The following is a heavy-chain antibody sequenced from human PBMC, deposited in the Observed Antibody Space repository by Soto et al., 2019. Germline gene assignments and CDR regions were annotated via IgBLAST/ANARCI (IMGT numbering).Heavy chain of an antibody. CDR2: ISAYNGNT. V-gene: IGHV1-18*01. J-gene: IGHJ4*02. CDR3: ARGGHDYGDFFVDY. CDR1: GYTFTSNG. D-gene: IGHD4-17*01. Sequence: ASVKVSCKACGYTFTSNGISWVRQAPAQGLEWMGWISAYNGNTNYAQKLQGRVTMTTDASTSTAYMELRSLRSDDTAVYYCARGGHDYGDFFVDYWGQGTLVTVSS.